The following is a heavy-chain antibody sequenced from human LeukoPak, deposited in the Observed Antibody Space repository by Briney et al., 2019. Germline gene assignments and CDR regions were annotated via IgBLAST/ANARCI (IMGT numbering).Heavy chain of an antibody. CDR2: IYYSGST. J-gene: IGHJ4*02. CDR3: ARDLGESY. CDR1: GVSITSNY. Sequence: PSETLSLTCSVSGVSITSNYWSWIRQPPGKGLEWIGYIYYSGSTNYNPSLKSRVTISVDTSKNQFSLKLSSVTAADTAVYYCARDLGESYWGQGTLVTVSS. V-gene: IGHV4-59*01. D-gene: IGHD3-16*01.